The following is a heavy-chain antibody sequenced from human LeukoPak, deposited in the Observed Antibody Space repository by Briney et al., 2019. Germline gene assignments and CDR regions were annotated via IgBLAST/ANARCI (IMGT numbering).Heavy chain of an antibody. J-gene: IGHJ4*02. Sequence: SVKVSCKASGGTFSSYAISWVRQAPGQGLEWMGGIIPIFGTANYAQKFQGRVTITTDESTSTAYMELSSLRSEDTAVYYCASMRLVVVPAAMYFDYWGQGTLVTVPS. CDR3: ASMRLVVVPAAMYFDY. V-gene: IGHV1-69*05. D-gene: IGHD2-2*01. CDR1: GGTFSSYA. CDR2: IIPIFGTA.